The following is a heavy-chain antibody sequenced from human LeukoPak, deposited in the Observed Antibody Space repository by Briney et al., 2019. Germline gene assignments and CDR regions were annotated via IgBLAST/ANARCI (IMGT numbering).Heavy chain of an antibody. V-gene: IGHV3-7*03. D-gene: IGHD3-10*01. CDR2: IKQDGSEK. J-gene: IGHJ4*02. CDR1: GFTFSSHW. CDR3: ARDGVSLWFGELFDY. Sequence: GGSLRLSCSASGFTFSSHWMSWVRQAPGKGLEWVANIKQDGSEKNYVDSVKGRFTISRDNAKNSLYLQMNSLRAEDTAVYYCARDGVSLWFGELFDYWGQGTLVTVSS.